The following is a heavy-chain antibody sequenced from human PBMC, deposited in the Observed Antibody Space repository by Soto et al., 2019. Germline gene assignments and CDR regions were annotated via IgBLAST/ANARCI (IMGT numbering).Heavy chain of an antibody. J-gene: IGHJ4*02. D-gene: IGHD2-21*01. CDR3: ARGRSGDWDY. V-gene: IGHV5-10-1*03. CDR1: GYIFANKW. Sequence: EVQLVQSGAEVKKPGESLRISCKGSGYIFANKWITWVRQMPGKGLEWMGRIDPFDSYTTYSPSFQGHVTMSTDKSISTASLQWSSLEASDTGRYYCARGRSGDWDYWGQGTLVIVSS. CDR2: IDPFDSYT.